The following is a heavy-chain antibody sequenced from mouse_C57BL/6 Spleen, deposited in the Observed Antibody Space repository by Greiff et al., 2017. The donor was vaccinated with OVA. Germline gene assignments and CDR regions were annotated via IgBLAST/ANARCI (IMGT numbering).Heavy chain of an antibody. CDR1: GYAFSSSW. D-gene: IGHD1-1*01. J-gene: IGHJ2*01. Sequence: QVQLQQSGPELVKPGASVKISCKASGYAFSSSWMNWVKQRPGKGLEWIGRIYPGDGDTNYNGKFKGKATLTADKSSSTAYMQLSSLTSEDSAVDFCAREGPQFITTVVGYFDYWGQGTTLTVSS. CDR2: IYPGDGDT. V-gene: IGHV1-82*01. CDR3: AREGPQFITTVVGYFDY.